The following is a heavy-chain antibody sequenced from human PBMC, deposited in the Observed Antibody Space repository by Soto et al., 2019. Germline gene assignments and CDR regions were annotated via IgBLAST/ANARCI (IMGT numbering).Heavy chain of an antibody. D-gene: IGHD1-20*01. J-gene: IGHJ5*02. CDR3: VREECNHDNNMRWVDH. V-gene: IGHV3-23*01. CDR1: GFSFSTYL. Sequence: EVQLLESGGGLVQPGGSLRLSCTASGFSFSTYLISWVRQSPGKGLEWVSGIGGTGVDTYYIASVRGRFTISRDNSQNTLYLQMNSLRDEDTATSFCVREECNHDNNMRWVDHWGHGTPVIVSS. CDR2: IGGTGVDT.